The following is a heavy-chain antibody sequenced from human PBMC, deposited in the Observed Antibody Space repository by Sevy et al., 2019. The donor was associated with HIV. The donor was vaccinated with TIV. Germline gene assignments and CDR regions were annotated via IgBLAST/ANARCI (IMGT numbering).Heavy chain of an antibody. Sequence: ASVKVSCKASGYTFTSYDINWVRQATGQGLEWMGWMNPNSGNTGYAQKFQGRVTMTRNTSISTAYMELGSLRSEDTAVYYCASPYCSGGSCYLNNYYYYGMDVWGQGTTVTVSS. J-gene: IGHJ6*02. CDR3: ASPYCSGGSCYLNNYYYYGMDV. CDR1: GYTFTSYD. V-gene: IGHV1-8*01. CDR2: MNPNSGNT. D-gene: IGHD2-15*01.